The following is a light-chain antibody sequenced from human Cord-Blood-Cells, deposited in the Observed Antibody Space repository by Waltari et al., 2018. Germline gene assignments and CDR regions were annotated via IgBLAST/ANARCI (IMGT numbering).Light chain of an antibody. CDR2: KAS. V-gene: IGKV1-5*03. Sequence: DIQMTQSPSTLSASVGDRVTITCRASQRIRSCLARYQQKPGKAPKLLIYKASSLESGVPASFSGSGSGTEFTLTISSLQPDDFATYYCQQYNSYSYTFGQGTKLEIK. J-gene: IGKJ2*01. CDR3: QQYNSYSYT. CDR1: QRIRSC.